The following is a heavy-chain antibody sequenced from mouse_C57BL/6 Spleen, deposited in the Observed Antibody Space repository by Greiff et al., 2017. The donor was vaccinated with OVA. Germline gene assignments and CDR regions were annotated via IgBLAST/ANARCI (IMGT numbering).Heavy chain of an antibody. Sequence: QVQLKESGPELVKPGASVKISCKASGYAFSSSWMNWVKQRPGKGLEWIGRIYPGDGDTNYNGKFKGKATLTADKSSSTAYMQLSSLTSEDSAVYICARETTVDAWFAYWGQGTLVTVSA. CDR3: ARETTVDAWFAY. CDR2: IYPGDGDT. J-gene: IGHJ3*01. V-gene: IGHV1-82*01. D-gene: IGHD1-1*01. CDR1: GYAFSSSW.